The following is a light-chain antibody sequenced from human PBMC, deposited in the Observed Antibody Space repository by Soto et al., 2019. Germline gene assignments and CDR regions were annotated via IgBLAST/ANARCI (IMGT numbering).Light chain of an antibody. V-gene: IGLV1-44*01. CDR2: SND. J-gene: IGLJ3*02. CDR1: SSNIGSNS. CDR3: AAWDDSLNGWV. Sequence: QSVLTQPPSASGTPGQRVTISCSGSSSNIGSNSVNWYQHVPGTAPKLLIYSNDQRPSGVPDRFSGTSASLAISGLQSEDEADYYCAAWDDSLNGWVFGGGTQLTVL.